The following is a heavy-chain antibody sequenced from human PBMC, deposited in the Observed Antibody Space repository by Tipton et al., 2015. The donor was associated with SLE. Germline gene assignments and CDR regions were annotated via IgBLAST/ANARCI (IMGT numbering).Heavy chain of an antibody. CDR1: GGSISSHY. CDR2: IYYSGST. V-gene: IGHV4-59*11. J-gene: IGHJ4*02. Sequence: TLSLTCTVSGGSISSHYWSWIRQPPGKGLEWIGYIYYSGSTNYNPSLKSRVTISVDTSKNQFSLKLSSETAADTAVYYCASYSSPWYFDYWGQGTLVTVSS. CDR3: ASYSSPWYFDY. D-gene: IGHD6-13*01.